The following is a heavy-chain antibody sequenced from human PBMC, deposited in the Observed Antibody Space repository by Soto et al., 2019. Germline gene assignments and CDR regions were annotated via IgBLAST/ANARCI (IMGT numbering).Heavy chain of an antibody. CDR3: ARHMGYCSSTSCYLYYYGMDV. CDR2: IDPSDSYT. D-gene: IGHD2-2*01. V-gene: IGHV5-10-1*01. J-gene: IGHJ6*02. Sequence: PGESLKISCKGSGYSFTSYWISWVRQMPGKGLEWMGRIDPSDSYTNYSPSFQGHVTISADKSISTAYLQWSSLKASDTAMYYCARHMGYCSSTSCYLYYYGMDVWGQGTTVTVSS. CDR1: GYSFTSYW.